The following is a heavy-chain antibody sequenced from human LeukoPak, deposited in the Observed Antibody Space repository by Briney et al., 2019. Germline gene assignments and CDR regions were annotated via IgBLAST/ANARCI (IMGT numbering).Heavy chain of an antibody. CDR3: ARESKQWLGTPFDY. CDR2: IWYDGSNK. CDR1: GFTFSSYG. J-gene: IGHJ4*02. V-gene: IGHV3-33*01. D-gene: IGHD6-19*01. Sequence: GGSLRLSCAASGFTFSSYGMHWVRQAPGKGLEWVAVIWYDGSNKYYADSVKGRFTISGDNSKNTLYLQMNSLRAEDTAVYYCARESKQWLGTPFDYWGQGTLVTVSS.